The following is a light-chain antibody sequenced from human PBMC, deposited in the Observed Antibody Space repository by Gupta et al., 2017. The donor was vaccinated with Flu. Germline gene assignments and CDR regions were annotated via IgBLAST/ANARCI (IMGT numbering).Light chain of an antibody. V-gene: IGKV1-39*01. CDR3: QQTYIPPWT. J-gene: IGKJ1*01. Sequence: GDRVIITCRANQGISNYLNWYQHKPGKAPTLLIDAASILQRGVPPRFSGSGSGTDFTLTISYLHPEDFATYFCQQTYIPPWTFGQGTKVEIK. CDR1: QGISNY. CDR2: AAS.